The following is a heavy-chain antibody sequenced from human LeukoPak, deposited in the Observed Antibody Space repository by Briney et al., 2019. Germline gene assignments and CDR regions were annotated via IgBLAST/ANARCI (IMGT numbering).Heavy chain of an antibody. V-gene: IGHV4-34*01. Sequence: PSETLSLTCAVYGGSFSGYYWSWIRQPPGKGLEWIGEINHSGSTNYNPSLKSRVTISVDTSKNQFSLKLSSVTAADTAVHYCARGPAAASPFWGQGTLVTVSS. D-gene: IGHD6-13*01. CDR3: ARGPAAASPF. J-gene: IGHJ4*02. CDR2: INHSGST. CDR1: GGSFSGYY.